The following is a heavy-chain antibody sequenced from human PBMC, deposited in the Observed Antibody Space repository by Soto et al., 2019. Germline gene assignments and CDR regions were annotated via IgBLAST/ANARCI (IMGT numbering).Heavy chain of an antibody. CDR1: GGTFSSYT. CDR2: IIPILGIA. Sequence: QVQLGQSGAEVKKPGSSVKVSCKASGGTFSSYTISWVRQAPGQGLEWMGRIIPILGIANYAQKIQGRVTITADKSTSTAYMELSSLSSEDTAVYYCARADCSGGSCYPAYYYYGMDVWGQGTTVTVSS. V-gene: IGHV1-69*02. CDR3: ARADCSGGSCYPAYYYYGMDV. J-gene: IGHJ6*02. D-gene: IGHD2-15*01.